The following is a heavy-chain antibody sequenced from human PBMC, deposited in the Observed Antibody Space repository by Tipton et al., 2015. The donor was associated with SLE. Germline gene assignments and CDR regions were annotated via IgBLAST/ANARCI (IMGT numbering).Heavy chain of an antibody. V-gene: IGHV4-39*07. CDR1: NGSISSSPYY. CDR3: ARGPYYYMDV. Sequence: TLSLTCTVSNGSISSSPYYWGWIRQSPGKGLEWVGSIYYSGSTYYNPSLKSRVTISVDTSRNQRSLNLTSVTAAYTAVYYCARGPYYYMDVWGKGTTVTVSS. J-gene: IGHJ6*03. CDR2: IYYSGST.